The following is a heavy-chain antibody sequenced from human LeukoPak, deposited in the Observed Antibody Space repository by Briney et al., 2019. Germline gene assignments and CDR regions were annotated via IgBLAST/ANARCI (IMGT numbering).Heavy chain of an antibody. D-gene: IGHD6-19*01. CDR3: ATDRIAVAGNSYSLAFDY. CDR2: FDPEDGET. CDR1: GYTLTELS. V-gene: IGHV1-24*01. Sequence: ASVKVSCKVSGYTLTELSMHWVRQAPGKGLEWMGGFDPEDGETIYAQKFQGRVTMTEDTSTDTAYMELSSLRSEDTAVYYCATDRIAVAGNSYSLAFDYWGQGTLVTVSS. J-gene: IGHJ4*02.